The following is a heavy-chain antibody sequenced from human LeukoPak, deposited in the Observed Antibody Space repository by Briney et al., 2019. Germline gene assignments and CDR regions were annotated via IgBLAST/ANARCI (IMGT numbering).Heavy chain of an antibody. CDR3: ARDYCSGGRCYSVDY. J-gene: IGHJ4*02. CDR2: ITSSSSSI. Sequence: PGGSLRLSCAASGFTFSSYSLNWVRQAPGKGLEWVSYITSSSSSIYYADSVKGRFTISRDNAKNSLYLQMNCLRAEDTAMYYCARDYCSGGRCYSVDYWGQGTLVTVSS. V-gene: IGHV3-48*04. CDR1: GFTFSSYS. D-gene: IGHD2-15*01.